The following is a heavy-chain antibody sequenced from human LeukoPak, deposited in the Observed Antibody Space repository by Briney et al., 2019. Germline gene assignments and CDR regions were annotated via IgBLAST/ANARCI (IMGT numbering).Heavy chain of an antibody. D-gene: IGHD1-1*01. V-gene: IGHV4-34*01. Sequence: PSETLSLTCAVYGGSLRDYYWSWIRQPPGKGRECIGEINHSENTNYNPSLKSRVPIPLDTYKNQFSLKLRSVTAADTAVYYCASKVTLERRYYYYYMDVWDKGTTVTVSS. CDR2: INHSENT. CDR1: GGSLRDYY. J-gene: IGHJ6*03. CDR3: ASKVTLERRYYYYYMDV.